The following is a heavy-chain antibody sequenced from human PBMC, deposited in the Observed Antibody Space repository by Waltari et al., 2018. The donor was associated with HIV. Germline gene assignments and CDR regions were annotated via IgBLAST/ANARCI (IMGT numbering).Heavy chain of an antibody. CDR2: IYSSGST. J-gene: IGHJ5*02. Sequence: QVQLQESGPGLLKPSATLSLTCTVSGGSINRYYWSWIRQPAGKGLEWIGRIYSSGSTNYNPSPKSRITMSVDTSKNMFSLKVSSVTAADTAVYYCAREDYDFWSGYNYNWFDPWGQGTLVTVSS. CDR3: AREDYDFWSGYNYNWFDP. D-gene: IGHD3-3*01. V-gene: IGHV4-4*07. CDR1: GGSINRYY.